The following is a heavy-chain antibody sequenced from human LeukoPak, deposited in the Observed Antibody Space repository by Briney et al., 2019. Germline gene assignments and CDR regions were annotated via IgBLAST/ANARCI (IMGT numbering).Heavy chain of an antibody. D-gene: IGHD3-10*01. Sequence: GGSLRLSCAASGFTFSRYEMNWVRQAPGKGLEWVSYISSSGSTIYYADSVKGRFTISRDNAKNSLYLQMNSLRAEDTAVYYCARDKAYYYGSGYYGIDYWGQGILVTVSS. CDR2: ISSSGSTI. CDR1: GFTFSRYE. CDR3: ARDKAYYYGSGYYGIDY. V-gene: IGHV3-48*03. J-gene: IGHJ4*02.